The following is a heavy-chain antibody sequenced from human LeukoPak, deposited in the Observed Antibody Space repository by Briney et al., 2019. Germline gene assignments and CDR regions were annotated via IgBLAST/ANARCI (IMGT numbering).Heavy chain of an antibody. CDR3: ARQYSGSYIDY. CDR1: GFTVDSYY. Sequence: GGSLRLSRAASGFTVDSYYMNWVRQAPGKGLEWVTVLYSGGSAYYADSVRGRFTISRHNLKNMLYLDMNNLRAEDTAIYYCARQYSGSYIDYWGQGTLVTVSS. V-gene: IGHV3-53*01. J-gene: IGHJ4*02. CDR2: LYSGGSA. D-gene: IGHD1-26*01.